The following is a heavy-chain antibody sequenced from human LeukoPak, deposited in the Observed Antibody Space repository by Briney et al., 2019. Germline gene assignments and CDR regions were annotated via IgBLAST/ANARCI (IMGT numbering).Heavy chain of an antibody. CDR1: GYTFTSYG. V-gene: IGHV1-18*01. CDR2: ISAYNGNT. CDR3: AIRPPEPEGLYDSPSALPYYFDY. D-gene: IGHD3-3*01. J-gene: IGHJ4*02. Sequence: GASVKVSCKASGYTFTSYGISWVRQAPGQGLEWMGWISAYNGNTNYAQKFQGRVTITADESTSTAYMELSSLRSEDTAVYYCAIRPPEPEGLYDSPSALPYYFDYWGQGTLVTVSS.